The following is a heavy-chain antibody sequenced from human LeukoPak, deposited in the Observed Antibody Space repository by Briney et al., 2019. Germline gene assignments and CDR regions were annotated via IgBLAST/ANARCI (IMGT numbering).Heavy chain of an antibody. D-gene: IGHD2/OR15-2a*01. V-gene: IGHV1-18*01. CDR3: ARVLSTLDY. CDR2: ISAYNGNT. Sequence: ASAKVSCKASGYTFTSYGISWVRQAPGQGLEWMGWISAYNGNTNYAQKFQGRVTMTEDTSTDTAYMELSSLRSDDTAVYYCARVLSTLDYWGQGTLVTVSS. CDR1: GYTFTSYG. J-gene: IGHJ4*02.